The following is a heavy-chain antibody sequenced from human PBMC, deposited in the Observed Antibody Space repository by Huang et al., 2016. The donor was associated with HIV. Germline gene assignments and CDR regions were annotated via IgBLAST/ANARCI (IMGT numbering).Heavy chain of an antibody. CDR1: GYTFTSYG. Sequence: QIQLMHSGPELKQPGASVKVSCKASGYTFTSYGITWVRQAPGQGPEWMGWISASSGDTEYAQKFQCRVTLTTDTSTNIAYMELRSLRSDDTAKYYCARDPKYHRIGYYRQRRGIDIWGQETMVSVSS. CDR2: ISASSGDT. J-gene: IGHJ3*02. CDR3: ARDPKYHRIGYYRQRRGIDI. V-gene: IGHV1-18*01. D-gene: IGHD3-22*01.